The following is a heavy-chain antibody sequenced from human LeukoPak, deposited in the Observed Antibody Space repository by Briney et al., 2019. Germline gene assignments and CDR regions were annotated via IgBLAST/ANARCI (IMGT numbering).Heavy chain of an antibody. J-gene: IGHJ5*02. Sequence: SQTLSLTCTVSGDSMNSGRYYWTWIRQPAGKGLEWIGRIYTSGSTYYNPSLKSRVTISVDTSKNQFSLKLSSVTAADTAVYYCARHGLYGYCSSTSCPNWFDPWGQGTLVTVSS. CDR1: GDSMNSGRYY. V-gene: IGHV4-61*02. D-gene: IGHD2-2*03. CDR2: IYTSGST. CDR3: ARHGLYGYCSSTSCPNWFDP.